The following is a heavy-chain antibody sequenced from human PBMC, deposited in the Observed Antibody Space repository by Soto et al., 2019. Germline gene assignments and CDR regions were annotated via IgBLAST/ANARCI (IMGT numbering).Heavy chain of an antibody. Sequence: QVQLQESGPGLVKPSETLSLTCTVSGDSVSSGSYYWSWIRQPPGRGLEWIGYIYYSGSTNYNPSLKSRITMSLDTSKNQFSLKLKSVTAADTAVYYCARDRGYSSNWGFYYFEYWGQGALVTVSS. CDR3: ARDRGYSSNWGFYYFEY. CDR2: IYYSGST. V-gene: IGHV4-61*01. CDR1: GDSVSSGSYY. D-gene: IGHD6-13*01. J-gene: IGHJ4*02.